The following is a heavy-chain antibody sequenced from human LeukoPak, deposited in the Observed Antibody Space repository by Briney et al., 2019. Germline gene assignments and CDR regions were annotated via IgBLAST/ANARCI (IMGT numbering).Heavy chain of an antibody. CDR1: GGSISSGSYY. V-gene: IGHV4-39*01. Sequence: SETLSLTCTVSGGSISSGSYYWGRIRQPPGTGLEWIGSISYSGSTYYNPSLKSRVTISVDTSKNQFSLKLSSVTAADKAVYYCARRTRVGNTGVYFDYWGQGTLVTVSS. J-gene: IGHJ4*02. CDR2: ISYSGST. D-gene: IGHD4-23*01. CDR3: ARRTRVGNTGVYFDY.